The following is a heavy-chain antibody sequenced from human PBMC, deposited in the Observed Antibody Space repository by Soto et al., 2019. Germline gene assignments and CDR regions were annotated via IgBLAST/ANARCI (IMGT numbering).Heavy chain of an antibody. CDR2: IIPIFGTA. Sequence: QVQLVQSGAEVKKPGSSVKVSWKASGGTFSSYAISWVRQAPGQGLEWMGGIIPIFGTANYAQKFQGRVTITADESTSTAYMELSSLRSEDTAVYYCARSRTPSAVGWFDPWGQGTLVTVSS. V-gene: IGHV1-69*12. CDR3: ARSRTPSAVGWFDP. J-gene: IGHJ5*02. D-gene: IGHD6-19*01. CDR1: GGTFSSYA.